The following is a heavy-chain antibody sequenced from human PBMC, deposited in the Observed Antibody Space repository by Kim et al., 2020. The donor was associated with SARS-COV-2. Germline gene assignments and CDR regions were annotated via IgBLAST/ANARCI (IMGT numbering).Heavy chain of an antibody. J-gene: IGHJ6*02. D-gene: IGHD2-15*01. CDR3: ARELEIVVVGGGMDV. Sequence: GGSLRLSCAASGFTFSSYGMHWVRQAPGKGLEWVAVISYDGSNKYYADSVKGRFTISRDNSKNTLYLQMNSLRAEDTAVYYCARELEIVVVGGGMDVWGPWTAVTVSS. CDR1: GFTFSSYG. CDR2: ISYDGSNK. V-gene: IGHV3-33*05.